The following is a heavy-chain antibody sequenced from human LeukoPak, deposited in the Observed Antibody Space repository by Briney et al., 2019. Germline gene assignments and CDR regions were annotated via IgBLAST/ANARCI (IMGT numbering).Heavy chain of an antibody. D-gene: IGHD2-15*01. CDR2: IYSGGTT. Sequence: GGSLRLSCAVSGVTVGSKYMSWGRQAPGKGLEWVSVIYSGGTTFYADSVEGRFIISRDSSKNTLFLQMNSLRAEDTAVYYCARDSSGSLHGAFDIWGRGTMVTVSS. J-gene: IGHJ3*02. CDR3: ARDSSGSLHGAFDI. CDR1: GVTVGSKY. V-gene: IGHV3-53*01.